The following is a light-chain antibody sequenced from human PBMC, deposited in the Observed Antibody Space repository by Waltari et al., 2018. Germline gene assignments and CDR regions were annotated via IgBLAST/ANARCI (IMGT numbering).Light chain of an antibody. Sequence: QSALTHPAPVSGSPGQSITISCPGTSRDVEGYTSVSWYQQHPGKAPKLMIYEVSNRPSGVSNRFSGSKSGNTASLTISGLQAEDEADYYCSSYTSSSTLYVFGTGTKVTVL. J-gene: IGLJ1*01. CDR3: SSYTSSSTLYV. V-gene: IGLV2-14*01. CDR2: EVS. CDR1: SRDVEGYTS.